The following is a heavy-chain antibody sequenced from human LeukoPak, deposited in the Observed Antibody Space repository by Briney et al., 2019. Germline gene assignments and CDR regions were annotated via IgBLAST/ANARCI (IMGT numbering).Heavy chain of an antibody. Sequence: SETLSLTCSVSGGSISTGYNYWGWIRQPPGKGLEWIASMFFSGNTYYNPSLKSRVTMSVDTSKNQVFLNLRSVTAADTAVYYCARDPVWWLRSGYFDYWGQGTLVTVSS. CDR3: ARDPVWWLRSGYFDY. J-gene: IGHJ4*02. CDR2: MFFSGNT. D-gene: IGHD5-12*01. V-gene: IGHV4-39*02. CDR1: GGSISTGYNY.